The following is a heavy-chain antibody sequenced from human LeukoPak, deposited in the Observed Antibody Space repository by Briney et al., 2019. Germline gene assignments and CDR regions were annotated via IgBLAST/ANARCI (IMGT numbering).Heavy chain of an antibody. D-gene: IGHD3-22*01. J-gene: IGHJ4*02. CDR1: GGSISSNSYY. V-gene: IGHV4-39*07. Sequence: SETLSLTCSVSGGSISSNSYYWGWIRQSPGKGLAWIGNVFYSGSTYYNPSLKRRVTISVDTSKNEFSLRLNSVTAADTAVYFCARGGSYYHDNSGYSHFDFWGQGTLATVSS. CDR2: VFYSGST. CDR3: ARGGSYYHDNSGYSHFDF.